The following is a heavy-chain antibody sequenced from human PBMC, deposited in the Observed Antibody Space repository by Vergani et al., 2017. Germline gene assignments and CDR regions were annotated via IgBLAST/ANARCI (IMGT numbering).Heavy chain of an antibody. CDR2: ININSGAT. V-gene: IGHV1-2*02. Sequence: QVQLVQSGAEVKKPGASVKVSCKASGYTFSDHHLHWVRQAPGQGLEWVGWININSGATKLAQKFQGRVTMGTDTSISTGYMELSSLRSDDTAVYYCARLARFVVPAARPLDLWGQGTLITVSS. J-gene: IGHJ4*02. CDR1: GYTFSDHH. CDR3: ARLARFVVPAARPLDL. D-gene: IGHD2-2*01.